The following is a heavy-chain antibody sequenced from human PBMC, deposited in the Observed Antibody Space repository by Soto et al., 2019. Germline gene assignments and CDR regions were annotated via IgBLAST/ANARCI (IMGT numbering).Heavy chain of an antibody. D-gene: IGHD1-26*01. CDR2: INHSGST. J-gene: IGHJ4*02. V-gene: IGHV4-34*01. CDR1: GGSFSGYY. CDR3: ARGPYSGYFDY. Sequence: SETLSLTCAVYGGSFSGYYWSWIRQPPGKGLEWIGEINHSGSTNYNPSLKSRVTISVDTSKNQFSLKLSSVTAADTAVYYCARGPYSGYFDYWGQGTLVTVPQ.